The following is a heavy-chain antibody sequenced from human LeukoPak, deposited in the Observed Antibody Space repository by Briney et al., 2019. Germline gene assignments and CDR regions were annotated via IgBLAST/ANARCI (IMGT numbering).Heavy chain of an antibody. CDR2: IYYSGST. CDR1: GGSISSYY. D-gene: IGHD2-2*01. CDR3: ARRMSRSTSLYYYYMDV. V-gene: IGHV4-59*01. Sequence: NPSETLSLTCTVSGGSISSYYWSWIRQPPGKGLEWIGYIYYSGSTNYNPSLKSRVTISVDTSKNQFSLKLSSVTAADTAVYYCARRMSRSTSLYYYYMDVWGKGTTVTVSS. J-gene: IGHJ6*03.